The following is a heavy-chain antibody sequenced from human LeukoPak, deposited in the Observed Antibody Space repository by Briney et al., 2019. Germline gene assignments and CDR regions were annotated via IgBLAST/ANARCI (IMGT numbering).Heavy chain of an antibody. Sequence: PGGSLRLSCAASGFTFSDYNMNWVRQAPGKGLEWDSYITDSGNTIHYADSVKGRFTISRDNAKNSLYLQMNSLRAEDTAVYYCARSIGLTGGGVDVWGQGTTVTVSS. CDR2: ITDSGNTI. CDR1: GFTFSDYN. V-gene: IGHV3-11*01. D-gene: IGHD3-9*01. CDR3: ARSIGLTGGGVDV. J-gene: IGHJ6*02.